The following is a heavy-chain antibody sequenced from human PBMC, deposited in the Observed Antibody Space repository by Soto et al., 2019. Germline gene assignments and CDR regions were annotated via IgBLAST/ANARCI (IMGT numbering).Heavy chain of an antibody. J-gene: IGHJ5*02. Sequence: ASVKVSCKASGYTFTGYYMHWVRQAPGQGLEWMGWINPNSGGTNYAQKFQGWVTMTRDTSISTAYMELSRLRSDDTAVYYCARGVGSGSYYNQYNWFDPWGQGTLVTSPQ. D-gene: IGHD3-10*01. CDR1: GYTFTGYY. CDR3: ARGVGSGSYYNQYNWFDP. CDR2: INPNSGGT. V-gene: IGHV1-2*04.